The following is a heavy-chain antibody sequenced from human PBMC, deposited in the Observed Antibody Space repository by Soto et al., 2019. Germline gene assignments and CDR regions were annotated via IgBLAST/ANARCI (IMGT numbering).Heavy chain of an antibody. D-gene: IGHD6-19*01. Sequence: SETLSLTCTVSGGSISGGGYCWSWIRQHPGKGLEWIGYIYYSGSTYYNPSLKSRVTISLDTSKNQFSLQQSSVTAADAAVYYCARVGCSIAVQPFAYWGQETLVTASS. CDR2: IYYSGST. CDR3: ARVGCSIAVQPFAY. CDR1: GGSISGGGYC. J-gene: IGHJ4*02. V-gene: IGHV4-30-4*08.